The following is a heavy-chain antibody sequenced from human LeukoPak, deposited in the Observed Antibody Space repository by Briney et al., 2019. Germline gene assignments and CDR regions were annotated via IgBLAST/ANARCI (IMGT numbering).Heavy chain of an antibody. CDR3: ARSRSSTSFGYMDV. CDR2: IYHSGST. V-gene: IGHV4-38-2*01. Sequence: SETLSPTCAVSGYSISSGYYWGWIRQPPGKGLEWIGSIYHSGSTYYNPSLKSRVTISVDTSKNQFSLKLSSVTAADTAVYYCARSRSSTSFGYMDVWGKGTTVTVSS. J-gene: IGHJ6*03. D-gene: IGHD2-2*01. CDR1: GYSISSGYY.